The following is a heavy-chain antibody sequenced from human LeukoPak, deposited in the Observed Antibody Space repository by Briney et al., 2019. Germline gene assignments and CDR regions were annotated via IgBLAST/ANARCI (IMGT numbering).Heavy chain of an antibody. Sequence: PGGSLRLSCAASDFTVRSNYMSWVRQAPGKGLEWVAVISYDGSNKYYADSVKGRFTISRDNSKNTLYLQMNSLRAEDTAVYYCARDPGDSSGYYPAYFDYWGQGTLVTVSS. CDR2: ISYDGSNK. CDR1: DFTVRSNY. J-gene: IGHJ4*02. CDR3: ARDPGDSSGYYPAYFDY. V-gene: IGHV3-30-3*01. D-gene: IGHD3-22*01.